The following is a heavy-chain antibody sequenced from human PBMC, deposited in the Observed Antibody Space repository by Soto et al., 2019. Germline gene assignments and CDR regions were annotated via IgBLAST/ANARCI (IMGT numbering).Heavy chain of an antibody. D-gene: IGHD5-18*01. Sequence: EVQLEESGGALVQPGRSLRLSCAASGFTFDDYAMHWVRQVLGKGLEWVSSISWNSGNIGYADSVKGRFTTSRDNAKNSLYLQMNSLRPEDTALYYCVRSKGGYSYGTPFDYCGQGTLVTVSS. CDR2: ISWNSGNI. CDR1: GFTFDDYA. V-gene: IGHV3-9*01. J-gene: IGHJ4*02. CDR3: VRSKGGYSYGTPFDY.